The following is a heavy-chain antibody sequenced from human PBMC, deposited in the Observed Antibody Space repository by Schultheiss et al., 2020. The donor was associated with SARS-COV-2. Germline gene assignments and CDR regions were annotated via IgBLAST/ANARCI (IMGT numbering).Heavy chain of an antibody. V-gene: IGHV4-31*03. CDR1: GGSISSGGYY. J-gene: IGHJ4*02. Sequence: SETLSLTCTVSGGSISSGGYYWSWIRQHPGKGLEWIGYIYYSGSTYYNPSLKSRVTISVDTSKNQFSLKLSSVTAADTAVYYCARGRGYNWNDVFGNRFDYWGQGTLVTVSS. D-gene: IGHD1-1*01. CDR3: ARGRGYNWNDVFGNRFDY. CDR2: IYYSGST.